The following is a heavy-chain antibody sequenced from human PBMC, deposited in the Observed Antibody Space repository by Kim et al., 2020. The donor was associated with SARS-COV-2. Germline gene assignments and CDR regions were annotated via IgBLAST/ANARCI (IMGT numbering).Heavy chain of an antibody. CDR1: GFTFSSYE. J-gene: IGHJ4*02. CDR3: ARVLAAAGYFDY. D-gene: IGHD6-13*01. CDR2: ISSSGSTI. Sequence: GGSLRLSCAASGFTFSSYEMNWVRQAPGKGLEWVSYISSSGSTIYYADSVKGRFTISRDNAKNSLYLQMNSLRAEDTAVYYCARVLAAAGYFDYWGQGTLVTVSS. V-gene: IGHV3-48*03.